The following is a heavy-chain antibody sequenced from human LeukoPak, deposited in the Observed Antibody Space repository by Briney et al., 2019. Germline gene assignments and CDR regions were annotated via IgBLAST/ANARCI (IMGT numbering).Heavy chain of an antibody. V-gene: IGHV3-21*01. CDR3: ARRVGSTPWSYYMDV. CDR1: VFTFSAYS. Sequence: GGSLRVSSAAPVFTFSAYSMKWVRQAPRGGLEWVSPIGSTSAYKYYAESLKGRLTISRDNARNLLYLQINSLRVDDTAVYYCARRVGSTPWSYYMDVWGNGTTVTVSS. J-gene: IGHJ6*03. D-gene: IGHD6-13*01. CDR2: IGSTSAYK.